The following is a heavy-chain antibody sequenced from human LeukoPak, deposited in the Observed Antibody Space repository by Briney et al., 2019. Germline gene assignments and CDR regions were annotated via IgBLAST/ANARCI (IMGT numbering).Heavy chain of an antibody. Sequence: GGSLRLSCSAAGFSFSAYSMNWVRQPPGKGLEWVSSISMTSTYIYYADSVKVRFKFSRDNSNNSLFLQMNSLKAEDTAVDYCARGGMGTNSQEYFYYGMDVWGQGTAVTVS. CDR3: ARGGMGTNSQEYFYYGMDV. J-gene: IGHJ6*02. CDR2: ISMTSTYI. V-gene: IGHV3-21*06. CDR1: GFSFSAYS. D-gene: IGHD2-2*01.